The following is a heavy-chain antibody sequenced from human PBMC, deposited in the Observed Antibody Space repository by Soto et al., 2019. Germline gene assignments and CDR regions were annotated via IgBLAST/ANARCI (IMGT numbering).Heavy chain of an antibody. CDR1: GFSLTSFT. D-gene: IGHD2-15*01. CDR2: ISYDGSKK. CDR3: ATARHLSMTGLGFYCRQDV. V-gene: IGHV3-30-3*01. Sequence: QEHLVESGGGVVQPGKSLRLSCTASGFSLTSFTVHWVRQAPGKGLEWVTLISYDGSKKDYIDSVKGRFTISRDNFKNAVDMENDHLGPEDTAVYSCATARHLSMTGLGFYCRQDVWGQGTPVSVSS. J-gene: IGHJ6*02.